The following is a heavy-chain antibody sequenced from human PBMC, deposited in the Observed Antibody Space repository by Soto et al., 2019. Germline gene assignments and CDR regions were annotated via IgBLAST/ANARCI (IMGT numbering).Heavy chain of an antibody. J-gene: IGHJ4*02. Sequence: QLQLQESGSGLVKPSQTLSLTCAVSGGSISSGGYSWSWIRQPPGKGLEWIGYIYHSGSTSYNTSLKSRVTISVDRSKNQFSLKLSSVTAAATAVYFCAAGGGLPRYYWGQGTLVTVSS. CDR3: AAGGGLPRYY. CDR1: GGSISSGGYS. D-gene: IGHD5-12*01. CDR2: IYHSGST. V-gene: IGHV4-30-2*01.